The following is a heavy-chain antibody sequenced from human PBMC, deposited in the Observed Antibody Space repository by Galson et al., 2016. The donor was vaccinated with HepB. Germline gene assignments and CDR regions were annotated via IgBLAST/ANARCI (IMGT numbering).Heavy chain of an antibody. J-gene: IGHJ2*01. CDR3: ATSQGTTVGWVDL. D-gene: IGHD4-23*01. V-gene: IGHV4-59*01. CDR1: GASINNYY. CDR2: ISYSGTT. Sequence: SETLSLTCTVSGASINNYYWSWIRQPPGKGLEWIGYISYSGTTNYNPSLNSRLTISVDTSKNQFSLKLSSVAAADTAVYYCATSQGTTVGWVDLWGRGTLVIVSS.